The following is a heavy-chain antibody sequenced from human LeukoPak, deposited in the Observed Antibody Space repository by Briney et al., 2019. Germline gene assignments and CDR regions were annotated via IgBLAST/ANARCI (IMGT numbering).Heavy chain of an antibody. D-gene: IGHD6-19*01. CDR3: AISGYSSGWYLGALFDY. Sequence: PGGSLRLSCIASGFTFSNYAMSWVRQAPGKGLEWVSVVSGSGGTTYYADSVKGRFTISRDNSKNTLYLQMNSLRAEDTAVYYCAISGYSSGWYLGALFDYWGQGTLVTVSS. V-gene: IGHV3-23*01. CDR2: VSGSGGTT. CDR1: GFTFSNYA. J-gene: IGHJ4*02.